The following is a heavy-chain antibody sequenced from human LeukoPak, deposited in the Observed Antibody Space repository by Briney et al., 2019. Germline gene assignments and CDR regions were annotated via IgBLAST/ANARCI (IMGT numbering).Heavy chain of an antibody. CDR3: VRGYSFGPYGMDV. D-gene: IGHD2-15*01. J-gene: IGHJ6*02. CDR1: GFPFSSYA. Sequence: GGSLRLSCSASGFPFSSYAMHWVRQAPGKGLEYVSAISDSGGSTYFADSVKGRFTISRDNSKNTLYLQMSSLRAEDTAVYFCVRGYSFGPYGMDVWGQGTTVTVSS. V-gene: IGHV3-64D*09. CDR2: ISDSGGST.